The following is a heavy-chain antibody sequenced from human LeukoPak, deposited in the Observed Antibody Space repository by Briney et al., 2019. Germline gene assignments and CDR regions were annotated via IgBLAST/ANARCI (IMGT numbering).Heavy chain of an antibody. CDR3: AKDIGGLRYFDPDAFDI. V-gene: IGHV3-48*04. J-gene: IGHJ3*02. CDR2: ISSSGDII. Sequence: GRSLRLSCAASGFTFSSHSMNWVRQAPGRGLEWVSYISSSGDIINYADSVKGRFTISRDSAKNSLYLQMNSLRAEDTAVYHCAKDIGGLRYFDPDAFDIWGQGTMVTVSS. CDR1: GFTFSSHS. D-gene: IGHD3-9*01.